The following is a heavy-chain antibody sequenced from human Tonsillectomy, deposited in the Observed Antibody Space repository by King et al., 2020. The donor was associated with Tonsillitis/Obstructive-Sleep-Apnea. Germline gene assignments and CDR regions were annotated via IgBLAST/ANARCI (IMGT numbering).Heavy chain of an antibody. CDR2: IYHSGST. V-gene: IGHV4-30-2*01. Sequence: QLQESGSGLVKPSQTLSLTCAVSGGSISSGGYSWSWIRQPPGKGLEWIGYIYHSGSTYYNPSLKSRVTISVDRSKNQFSLKLSSVTAADTAVYYCAREATTKYCFDYWDQGTLVTVSS. D-gene: IGHD5-24*01. J-gene: IGHJ4*02. CDR3: AREATTKYCFDY. CDR1: GGSISSGGYS.